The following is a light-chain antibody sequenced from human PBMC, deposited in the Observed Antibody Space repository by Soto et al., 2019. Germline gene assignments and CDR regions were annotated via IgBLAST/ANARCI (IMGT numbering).Light chain of an antibody. J-gene: IGKJ1*01. V-gene: IGKV1-5*01. Sequence: DIQMTHSPATLSASVGDRVTITCRARHSINDWLAWYQQKPGKAPKLLIYDASSLESGVPSRFSGGGSGTEFSLIINGLQPEDFATYYCQQYHGFWFGQGTKVDIK. CDR2: DAS. CDR3: QQYHGFW. CDR1: HSINDW.